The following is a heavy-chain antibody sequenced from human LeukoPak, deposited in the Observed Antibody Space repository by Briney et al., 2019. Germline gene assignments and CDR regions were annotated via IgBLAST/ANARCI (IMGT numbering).Heavy chain of an antibody. V-gene: IGHV3-33*03. CDR1: GFTFGSYA. D-gene: IGHD2-15*01. Sequence: GGSLRLSCAASGFTFGSYAMHWVRQAPGKGLEWVTFIYYDGSNAYYADSVKGRFTISRDNAKNSLYLQMNSLRAEDTAVYYCARRKVVAAYYYYGMDVWGQGTTVTVSS. CDR3: ARRKVVAAYYYYGMDV. CDR2: IYYDGSNA. J-gene: IGHJ6*02.